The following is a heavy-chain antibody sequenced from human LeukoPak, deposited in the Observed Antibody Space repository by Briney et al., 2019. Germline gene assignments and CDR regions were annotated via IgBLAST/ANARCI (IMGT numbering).Heavy chain of an antibody. CDR1: GFTFSSYG. Sequence: HPGGSLRLSCAASGFTFSSYGMHWVRQAPGKGLEWVAVISYDGSNKYYADSVKGRFTISRDNSKNTLYLQMNSLRAEDTAVYYCAKDSSYCGMDVWGQGTTVTVSS. J-gene: IGHJ6*02. CDR3: AKDSSYCGMDV. CDR2: ISYDGSNK. V-gene: IGHV3-30*18.